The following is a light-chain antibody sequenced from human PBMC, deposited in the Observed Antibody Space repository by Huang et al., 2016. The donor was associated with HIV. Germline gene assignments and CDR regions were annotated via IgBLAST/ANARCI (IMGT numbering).Light chain of an antibody. CDR1: QDISIY. J-gene: IGKJ2*01. CDR2: TAS. CDR3: QQYNSAPGT. V-gene: IGKV1-27*01. Sequence: DIQMTQSPSSLSASVRARVTITCRASQDISIYFAWYQQKPGKIPKLLIYTASTLQSGVPSRFSGSGSGTDFTLTISSLQPEDVATYYCQQYNSAPGTFGQGTKLEIK.